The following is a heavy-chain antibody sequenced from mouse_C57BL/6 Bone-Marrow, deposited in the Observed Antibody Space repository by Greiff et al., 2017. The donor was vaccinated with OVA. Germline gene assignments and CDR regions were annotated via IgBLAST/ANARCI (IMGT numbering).Heavy chain of an antibody. Sequence: EVKLQESGGGLVQPKGSLKLSCAASGFSFTTYAMNWVRQAPGKGLEWVARIRSKSNNYATYYADSVKDRFTISRDDSESMLYLQMNNLKTEDTAMYYCVRQDYGNFDYWGQGTTLTVSS. V-gene: IGHV10-1*01. CDR3: VRQDYGNFDY. J-gene: IGHJ2*01. D-gene: IGHD2-1*01. CDR2: IRSKSNNYAT. CDR1: GFSFTTYA.